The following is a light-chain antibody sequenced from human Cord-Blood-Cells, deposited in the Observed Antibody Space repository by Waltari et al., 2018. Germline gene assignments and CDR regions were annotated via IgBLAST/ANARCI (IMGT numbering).Light chain of an antibody. J-gene: IGLJ3*02. CDR1: SSDVGGYNY. CDR3: SSYTSSSSWV. Sequence: QSALTQPASVSGSPGQSITISCTGTSSDVGGYNYVSWYQQHPGKAPKLMIYDVSKRPAGVSSRFSGSKSGSTASLTISGRQAEDEADYYCSSYTSSSSWVFGGGTKLTVL. V-gene: IGLV2-14*01. CDR2: DVS.